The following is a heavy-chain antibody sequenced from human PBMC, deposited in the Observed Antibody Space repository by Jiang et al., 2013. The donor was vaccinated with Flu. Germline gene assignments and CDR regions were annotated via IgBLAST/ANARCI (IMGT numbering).Heavy chain of an antibody. J-gene: IGHJ4*02. CDR1: GDSISSSTFY. CDR2: IFYSGRT. V-gene: IGHV4-39*01. D-gene: IGHD4-23*01. CDR3: ARHAGPYGGNFDY. Sequence: GSGLVKPSETLSLTCTVSGDSISSSTFYWAWIRQPPGKGLEWIGSIFYSGRTYYNPSLKSRVTISVDTSKNQFSLKLSSVTAADTAVYYCARHAGPYGGNFDYWGQGILVTVSS.